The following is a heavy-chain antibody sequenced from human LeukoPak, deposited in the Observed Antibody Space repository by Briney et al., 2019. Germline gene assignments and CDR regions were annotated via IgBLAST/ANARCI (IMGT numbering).Heavy chain of an antibody. J-gene: IGHJ4*02. Sequence: SETLSLTCTVSGYSISSGHYWGWIRQPPGKGLEWIGSIYHSGNTYYNLSLKSRVTISVDTSKNQFSLKLSSVTAADTAVYYCARLDSSSWFKGHGREPKRNGRRGYYFDYWGQGTLVTVSS. CDR1: GYSISSGHY. D-gene: IGHD6-13*01. CDR2: IYHSGNT. CDR3: ARLDSSSWFKGHGREPKRNGRRGYYFDY. V-gene: IGHV4-38-2*02.